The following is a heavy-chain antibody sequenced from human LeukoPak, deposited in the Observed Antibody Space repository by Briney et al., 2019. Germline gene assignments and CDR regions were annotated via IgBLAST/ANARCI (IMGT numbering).Heavy chain of an antibody. V-gene: IGHV3-23*01. D-gene: IGHD2-15*01. J-gene: IGHJ4*02. CDR3: AKQLGYCSDGSCYFPY. CDR1: GFTFSSYA. Sequence: GGSLRLSCAASGFTFSSYAMSWVRQAPGKGLEWVSAISNNGGYTYYADSVQGRFTISRDNSKSTLCLQMNSLRAEDTAVYYCAKQLGYCSDGSCYFPYWGQGTLVTVSS. CDR2: ISNNGGYT.